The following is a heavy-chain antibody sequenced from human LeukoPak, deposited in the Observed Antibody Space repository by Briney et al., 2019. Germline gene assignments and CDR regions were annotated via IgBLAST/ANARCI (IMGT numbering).Heavy chain of an antibody. D-gene: IGHD6-19*01. J-gene: IGHJ4*02. Sequence: PGGSLRLSCTGSGVTLGDYAMNWVRQAPGKGLEWVSSITSSSSYIYYADSVKGRFTISRDNAKNSLYLQMNSLRAEDTAIYYCARGRSGWYHNFDYWGQGTLVTVSS. CDR1: GVTLGDYA. CDR2: ITSSSSYI. CDR3: ARGRSGWYHNFDY. V-gene: IGHV3-21*01.